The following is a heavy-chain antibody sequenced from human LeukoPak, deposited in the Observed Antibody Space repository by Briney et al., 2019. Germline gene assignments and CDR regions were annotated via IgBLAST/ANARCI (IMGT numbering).Heavy chain of an antibody. Sequence: SETLSLTCIVSGASISSYYWGWIRQPPGKGLEGIGSIYYSGSTYYNPSLKSRVTISVDTSKNQFSLKLSSVSAAETAVYYCARISIAAAGLRGDYYYYVDVWGKGTTVTVSS. J-gene: IGHJ6*03. CDR3: ARISIAAAGLRGDYYYYVDV. D-gene: IGHD6-13*01. V-gene: IGHV4-39*07. CDR2: IYYSGST. CDR1: GASISSYY.